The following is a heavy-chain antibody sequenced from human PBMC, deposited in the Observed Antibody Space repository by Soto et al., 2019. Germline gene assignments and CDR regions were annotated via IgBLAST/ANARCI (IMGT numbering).Heavy chain of an antibody. CDR2: MNPRPRNS. D-gene: IGHD3-3*01. CDR3: PSPAQSNGSNGFGADKYYFDF. CDR1: GYRCTSYD. Sequence: AAVKVSRKASGYRCTSYDSYGVRQATGQGREGMGWMNPRPRNSGYSPKFQGRVTVPSDTSINTVPMDLSSLTSDDTAVYYCPSPAQSNGSNGFGADKYYFDFWGQGTMVTVSS. J-gene: IGHJ4*01. V-gene: IGHV1-8*01.